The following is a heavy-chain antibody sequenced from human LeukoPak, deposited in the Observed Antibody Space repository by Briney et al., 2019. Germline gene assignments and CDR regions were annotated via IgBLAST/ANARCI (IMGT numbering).Heavy chain of an antibody. D-gene: IGHD3-3*01. CDR3: ARGRITIFGVVIPFGY. CDR2: IYYSGST. CDR1: GGSISSSSYY. V-gene: IGHV4-39*01. Sequence: SETLSLTCTVSGGSISSSSYYWGWIRQPPGKGLEWIGSIYYSGSTYYNPSLKSRVTISVDTSKNQFSLKLSSVTAADTAVYYCARGRITIFGVVIPFGYWGQGTLVTVSS. J-gene: IGHJ4*02.